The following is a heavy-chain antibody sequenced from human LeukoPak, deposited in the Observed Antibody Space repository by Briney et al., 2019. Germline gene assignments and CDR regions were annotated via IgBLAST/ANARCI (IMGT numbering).Heavy chain of an antibody. CDR3: ARPYYYDSRIDP. J-gene: IGHJ5*02. D-gene: IGHD3-22*01. CDR2: IFYGGHS. CDR1: GGSIISYY. V-gene: IGHV4-59*08. Sequence: SETLSLTCTVSGGSIISYYWIWIRQAPGKGLEWIGYIFYGGHSNYNPSLRSRATISADTSKNQLSLKLSSVTAADTAVYYCARPYYYDSRIDPWGQGILVTVSS.